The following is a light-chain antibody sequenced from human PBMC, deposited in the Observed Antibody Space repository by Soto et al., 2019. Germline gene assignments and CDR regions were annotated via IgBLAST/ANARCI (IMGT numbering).Light chain of an antibody. Sequence: DIQMTQSPSSLSASVGDRVTITCRASRTIHSYLNWYQQKPGQAPKLLIYAASSLQSGVPSRFSGSGSETDFTLTISSLQSEDFATYYCQQSYSRPPAFGQGTKVAIK. J-gene: IGKJ1*01. CDR1: RTIHSY. CDR3: QQSYSRPPA. CDR2: AAS. V-gene: IGKV1-39*01.